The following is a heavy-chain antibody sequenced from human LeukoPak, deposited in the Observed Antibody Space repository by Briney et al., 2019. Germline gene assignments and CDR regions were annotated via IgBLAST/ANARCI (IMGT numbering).Heavy chain of an antibody. CDR3: AREKMTAITTIDY. CDR2: IYISGTP. D-gene: IGHD2-21*02. V-gene: IGHV4-4*07. Sequence: PSDTLSLTCSVSGDSISTYYWTWIRQPAGKGLEWIARIYISGTPNYNPSLRGRVTMSIDTSMNQFSLKLTSVTAADTAVYYCAREKMTAITTIDYWGQGTLVTVSS. CDR1: GDSISTYY. J-gene: IGHJ4*02.